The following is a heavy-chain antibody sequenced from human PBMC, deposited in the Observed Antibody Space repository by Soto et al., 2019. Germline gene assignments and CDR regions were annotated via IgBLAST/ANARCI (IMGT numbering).Heavy chain of an antibody. J-gene: IGHJ2*01. V-gene: IGHV4-31*03. D-gene: IGHD3-22*01. Sequence: QVQLQESGPGLVRPSQTLSLTCTVSGGSITSGDYYWGWIRQHPGKGLEWIGYIYHSGSTYYNPSLKSRVTISVDTSKNQFSLKLSSVTDADTAVYFCARVFYGSRDYPPWYFDLWGRGTLVTVSS. CDR2: IYHSGST. CDR1: GGSITSGDYY. CDR3: ARVFYGSRDYPPWYFDL.